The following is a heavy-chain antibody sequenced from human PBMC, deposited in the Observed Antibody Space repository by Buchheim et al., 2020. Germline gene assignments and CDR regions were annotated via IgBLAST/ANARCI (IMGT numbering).Heavy chain of an antibody. J-gene: IGHJ5*02. Sequence: QVQLVQSGAEVKKPGASVKVSCKASGYTFTSYYMHWVRQAPGQGLEWMGIINPSGGSTSYAQKFQGRVTMTRDTSTSTVYMELSSPRSEDTAVYYCARMEYYYGSGSSSWFDPWGQGTL. CDR2: INPSGGST. V-gene: IGHV1-46*01. CDR1: GYTFTSYY. CDR3: ARMEYYYGSGSSSWFDP. D-gene: IGHD3-10*01.